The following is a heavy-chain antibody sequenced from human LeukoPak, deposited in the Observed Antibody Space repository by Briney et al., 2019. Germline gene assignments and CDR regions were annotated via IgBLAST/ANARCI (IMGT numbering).Heavy chain of an antibody. V-gene: IGHV1-3*01. Sequence: ASVKVSCKASGYTFTNYVMHWVRQAPGQRLEWMGWINAGNGNTKYSQKFQGRVTITRDTSASTAYMELSSLRSEDTAVYYCARDGSYYDSSGYYYLYWGQGTLVTVSS. D-gene: IGHD3-22*01. CDR1: GYTFTNYV. J-gene: IGHJ4*02. CDR2: INAGNGNT. CDR3: ARDGSYYDSSGYYYLY.